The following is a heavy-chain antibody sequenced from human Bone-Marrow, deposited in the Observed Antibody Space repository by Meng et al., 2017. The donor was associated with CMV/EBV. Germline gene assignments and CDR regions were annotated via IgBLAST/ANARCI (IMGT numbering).Heavy chain of an antibody. CDR3: ARNIAAADFDY. V-gene: IGHV4-38-2*02. CDR1: GYSISSGYY. CDR2: IYHSGST. J-gene: IGHJ4*02. D-gene: IGHD6-13*01. Sequence: GSLRLSCTVSGYSISSGYYWGWIRQPPGKGLEWIGSIYHSGSTYYNPSLKSRVTISVDTSKNQFSLKLSSVTAADTAVYYCARNIAAADFDYWGQGKLVNVDS.